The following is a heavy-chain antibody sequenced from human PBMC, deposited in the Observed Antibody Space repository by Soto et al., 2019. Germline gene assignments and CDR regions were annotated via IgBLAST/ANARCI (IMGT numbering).Heavy chain of an antibody. V-gene: IGHV4-59*08. CDR2: IKYSGDA. CDR1: GGSITNYY. CDR3: ERHGFGSLHGLVDV. D-gene: IGHD3-10*01. Sequence: QVQLQESGPGLVKPSETLSLTCTVSGGSITNYYCSWFRHPPGKGLEWIGSIKYSGDAAYNLSLKRRVTMSMDTSKTQFSLMLESVTATDTAVYSLERHGFGSLHGLVDVGGQGTTVIVSS. J-gene: IGHJ6*02.